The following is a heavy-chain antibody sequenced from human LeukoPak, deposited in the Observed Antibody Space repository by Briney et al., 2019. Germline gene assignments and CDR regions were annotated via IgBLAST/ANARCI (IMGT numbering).Heavy chain of an antibody. V-gene: IGHV3-23*01. J-gene: IGHJ5*02. CDR1: GFTFSTFA. CDR3: AKDDYGDYVRGPFDP. D-gene: IGHD4-17*01. CDR2: IFPSGGEI. Sequence: PGGSLRLSCAASGFTFSTFAMIWVRQPPGKGLEWVSSIFPSGGEIHYADSVRGRFTISRDNAKNSLYLQMNSLRAEDTALYYCAKDDYGDYVRGPFDPWGQGTLVTVSS.